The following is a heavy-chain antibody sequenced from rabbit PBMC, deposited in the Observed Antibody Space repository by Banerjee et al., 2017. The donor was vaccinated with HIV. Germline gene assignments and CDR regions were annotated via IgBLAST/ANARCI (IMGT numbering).Heavy chain of an antibody. V-gene: IGHV1S45*01. D-gene: IGHD2-1*01. CDR3: VRDPNGGGGL. CDR2: IYSTSGTT. Sequence: QEQLEESGGDLVKPEGSLTLTCKASGFSLNNNYVMRWVRQAPGKGLEWITSIYSTSGTTSYATWAKGRFTISKPTSTTVTLQMTSLTAADTATYFCVRDPNGGGGLWGPGTLVTVS. CDR1: GFSLNNNYV. J-gene: IGHJ6*01.